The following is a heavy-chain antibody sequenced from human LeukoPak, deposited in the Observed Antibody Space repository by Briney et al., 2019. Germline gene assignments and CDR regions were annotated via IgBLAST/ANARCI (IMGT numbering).Heavy chain of an antibody. Sequence: PGGSLRLSCAASGFTFSSYSMNWVRQAPGKGLEWVSYISSSSSTIYYADSVKGRFTISRDNAKNSLYLQMNSLRAEDTAVYYCARGDYYDSSGYYINWGQGTLVTVSS. CDR2: ISSSSSTI. CDR1: GFTFSSYS. D-gene: IGHD3-22*01. V-gene: IGHV3-48*01. J-gene: IGHJ4*02. CDR3: ARGDYYDSSGYYIN.